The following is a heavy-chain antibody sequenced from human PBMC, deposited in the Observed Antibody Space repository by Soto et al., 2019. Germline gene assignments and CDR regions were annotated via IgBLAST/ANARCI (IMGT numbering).Heavy chain of an antibody. CDR3: AKGSCSGGSCYSGWFDP. V-gene: IGHV3-23*01. D-gene: IGHD2-15*01. Sequence: EVQLLESGGGLVQPGGSLRLSCAASGFTFSDYAMSWIRQTPGKGLEWVSTISGSGGSTYYADSVKGRFTISRDNSKSTLGLQMNSLRAEDTAVYHCAKGSCSGGSCYSGWFDPWGQGTLVTVAS. CDR2: ISGSGGST. CDR1: GFTFSDYA. J-gene: IGHJ5*02.